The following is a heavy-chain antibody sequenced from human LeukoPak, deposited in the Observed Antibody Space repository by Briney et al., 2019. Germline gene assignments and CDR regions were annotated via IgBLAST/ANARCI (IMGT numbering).Heavy chain of an antibody. J-gene: IGHJ5*02. D-gene: IGHD5/OR15-5a*01. CDR2: IYYSGST. V-gene: IGHV4-59*01. CDR3: ARDPSSGWFDP. CDR1: GGSISSYY. Sequence: SETLSLTCTVSGGSISSYYWSWVRQPPGKGLEWIGYIYYSGSTNYNPSLKSRVTISVDTSKNQFSLKLSSVTAADTAVYYCARDPSSGWFDPWGQGTLVTVSS.